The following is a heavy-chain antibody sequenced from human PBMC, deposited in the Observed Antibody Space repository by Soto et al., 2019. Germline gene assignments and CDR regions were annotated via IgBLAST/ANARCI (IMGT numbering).Heavy chain of an antibody. J-gene: IGHJ4*02. CDR2: IKSKTDGGTT. CDR1: GFTFSNAW. CDR3: TTEFTILWFGEPLNFDY. D-gene: IGHD3-10*01. Sequence: EVQLVESGGGLVKPGGSLRLSCAASGFTFSNAWMNWVRQAPGKGLEWVGRIKSKTDGGTTDYAAPVKGRFTISRDDSKNTLYLQMNSLKTEDTAVYYCTTEFTILWFGEPLNFDYWGQGTPVTVSS. V-gene: IGHV3-15*07.